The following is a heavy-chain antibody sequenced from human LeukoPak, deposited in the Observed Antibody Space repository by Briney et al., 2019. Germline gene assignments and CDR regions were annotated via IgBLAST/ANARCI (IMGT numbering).Heavy chain of an antibody. CDR3: ARGDMATIERPFDY. Sequence: PSETLSLTCTVSGYSISSGYYWGWIRQPPGKGLEWIGSIYHSGSTYYNPSLKSRVTISVDTSKNQSSLKLSSVTAADTAVYYCARGDMATIERPFDYWGQGTLVTVSS. CDR2: IYHSGST. D-gene: IGHD5-24*01. J-gene: IGHJ4*02. CDR1: GYSISSGYY. V-gene: IGHV4-38-2*02.